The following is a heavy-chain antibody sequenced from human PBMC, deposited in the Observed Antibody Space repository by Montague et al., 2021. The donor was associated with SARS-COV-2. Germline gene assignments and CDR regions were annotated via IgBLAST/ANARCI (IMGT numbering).Heavy chain of an antibody. CDR3: AKQARITMIVGVYPDGIDY. V-gene: IGHV3-23*03. D-gene: IGHD3-22*01. CDR1: GFTFSSYA. Sequence: SLRLSCAASGFTFSSYAMSWVRQAPGKGLEWVSVIYSGGSSTYYADSVKSRFTISRDNSKNTLYLQMNSLRAEDTAVYYCAKQARITMIVGVYPDGIDYWGQGTLVTVSS. CDR2: IYSGGSST. J-gene: IGHJ4*02.